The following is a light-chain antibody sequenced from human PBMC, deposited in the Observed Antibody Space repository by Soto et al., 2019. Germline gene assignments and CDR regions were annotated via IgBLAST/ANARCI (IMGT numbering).Light chain of an antibody. CDR2: SNN. V-gene: IGLV1-44*01. CDR3: AAWDDSLNDVV. Sequence: QSVLTQPPSASGTPGQRVTISCCGSSSNIGSNTVNWYQQLPGTAPKLLIYSNNQRPSGVPDRFSGSKSGTSASLAISGLQSEDEADYYCAAWDDSLNDVVFGGGTKLTVL. J-gene: IGLJ2*01. CDR1: SSNIGSNT.